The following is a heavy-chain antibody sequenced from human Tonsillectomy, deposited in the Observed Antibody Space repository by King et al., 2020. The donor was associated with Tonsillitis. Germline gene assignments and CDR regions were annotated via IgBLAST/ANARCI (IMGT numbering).Heavy chain of an antibody. J-gene: IGHJ4*02. CDR1: GFTFSTYS. D-gene: IGHD3-22*01. Sequence: QLVQSGGGLVKPGGSLRLSCAASGFTFSTYSMNWVRQAPGKGLEWVSSISGSRNYIYYADSVKGRFTISRDKAKNSLYLQMNSLRAEETAVYYCAMAHYYDSSGYYFFDYWGQGTLVTVSS. CDR3: AMAHYYDSSGYYFFDY. CDR2: ISGSRNYI. V-gene: IGHV3-21*01.